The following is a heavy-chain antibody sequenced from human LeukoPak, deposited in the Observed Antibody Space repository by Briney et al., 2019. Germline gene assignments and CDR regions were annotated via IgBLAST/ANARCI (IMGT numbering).Heavy chain of an antibody. CDR3: ATSMVRGVIGGYYGMDV. CDR1: GYTLTELS. Sequence: ASVKVSCKVSGYTLTELSMHWVRQAPGKGLEWMGGFDPEDGETIYAQKFQGRVTMTENTSTDTAYMELSSLRSEDTAVYYCATSMVRGVIGGYYGMDVWGQGTTVTVSS. V-gene: IGHV1-24*01. CDR2: FDPEDGET. J-gene: IGHJ6*02. D-gene: IGHD3-10*01.